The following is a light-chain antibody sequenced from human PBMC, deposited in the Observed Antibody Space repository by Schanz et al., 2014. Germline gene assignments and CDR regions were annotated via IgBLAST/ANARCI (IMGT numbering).Light chain of an antibody. CDR1: SSDVGTYNH. Sequence: QSALTQPPSVSGSPGQSVTISCTGTSSDVGTYNHVCWYQQPPGTAPKLMIYEVSNRPSGVPDRFSGSKSGNTASLTISGLQAEDEADYYCCSYTTINTWVFGGGTKLTVL. CDR2: EVS. V-gene: IGLV2-18*02. CDR3: CSYTTINTWV. J-gene: IGLJ3*02.